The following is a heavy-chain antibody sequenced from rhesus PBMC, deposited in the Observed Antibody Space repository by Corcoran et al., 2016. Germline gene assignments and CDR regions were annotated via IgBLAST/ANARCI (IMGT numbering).Heavy chain of an antibody. J-gene: IGHJ4*01. CDR3: ARRLATVTLSDFDY. CDR1: GGSISSGYD. V-gene: IGHV4-76*01. D-gene: IGHD5-36*02. CDR2: IYYITGST. Sequence: QVQLQESGPGVVKPSETLSLICAVSGGSISSGYDWSWVREFPGEGLEWIGFIYYITGSTVYKPALKNRITIAKDASKNQCSLKLSAVTAADTAVYYCARRLATVTLSDFDYWGQGVLVTVSS.